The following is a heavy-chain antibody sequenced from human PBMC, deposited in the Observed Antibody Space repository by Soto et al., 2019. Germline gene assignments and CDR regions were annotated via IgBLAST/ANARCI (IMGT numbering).Heavy chain of an antibody. Sequence: EASVKVSCKASGGTFSSYAISWVRQAPGQGLEWMGGIIPIFGTANYAQKFQGRVTITADKSTSTAYMELSSLRSEDTAVYYCARDHIVVVPAAIGAYYYYYGMDVWGQGTTVTVSS. CDR1: GGTFSSYA. J-gene: IGHJ6*02. CDR3: ARDHIVVVPAAIGAYYYYYGMDV. D-gene: IGHD2-2*01. V-gene: IGHV1-69*06. CDR2: IIPIFGTA.